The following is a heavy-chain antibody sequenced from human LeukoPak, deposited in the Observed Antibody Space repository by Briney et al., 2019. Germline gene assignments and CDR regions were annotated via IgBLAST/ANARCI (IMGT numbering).Heavy chain of an antibody. CDR2: IYYSGST. J-gene: IGHJ5*02. D-gene: IGHD2-2*01. CDR1: GGSISSGGYY. CDR3: ARSSRYCSSTSCQTIWFDP. Sequence: SETLSLTCTVSGGSISSGGYYWSWIRQHPGKGLERIGYIYYSGSTYYNPSLKSRVTISVDTSKNQFSLKLSSVTAADTAVYYCARSSRYCSSTSCQTIWFDPWGQGTLVTVSS. V-gene: IGHV4-31*03.